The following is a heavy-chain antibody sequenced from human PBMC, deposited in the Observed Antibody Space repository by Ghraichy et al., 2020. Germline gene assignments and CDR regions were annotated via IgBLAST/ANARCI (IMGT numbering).Heavy chain of an antibody. V-gene: IGHV1-2*02. D-gene: IGHD6-13*01. CDR3: ASARIAAAGWGYYYYYGMDV. CDR2: INPNSGGT. Sequence: ASVKVSCKASGYTFTGYYMHWVRQAPGQGLEWMGWINPNSGGTNYAQKFQGRVTMTRDTSISTAYMELSRLRSDDTAVYYCASARIAAAGWGYYYYYGMDVWGQGTTVNVSS. J-gene: IGHJ6*02. CDR1: GYTFTGYY.